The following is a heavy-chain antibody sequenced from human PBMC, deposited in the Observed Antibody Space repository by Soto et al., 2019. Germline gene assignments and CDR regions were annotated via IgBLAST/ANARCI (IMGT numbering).Heavy chain of an antibody. CDR1: GYTFTSYY. J-gene: IGHJ4*02. V-gene: IGHV1-46*01. D-gene: IGHD6-6*01. CDR2: INPSGGST. Sequence: GASVKVSCKASGYTFTSYYMHWVRQAPGRGLEWMGIINPSGGSTTYAQKFQGRVTMTRDTSTSTVYMELSSLRSEDTAVYYYERVRRIPARPFTFVRAYYFDYWGQGTLVTVSS. CDR3: ERVRRIPARPFTFVRAYYFDY.